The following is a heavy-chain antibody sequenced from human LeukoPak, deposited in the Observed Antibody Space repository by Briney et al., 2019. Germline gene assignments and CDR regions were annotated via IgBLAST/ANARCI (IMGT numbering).Heavy chain of an antibody. D-gene: IGHD6-19*01. CDR1: AFTFSSYW. V-gene: IGHV3-7*01. J-gene: IGHJ4*02. CDR2: IKQDGSEK. CDR3: ARAMSPGMAVVCDY. Sequence: GGSLRLSCAASAFTFSSYWMTWVRQAPGKGLEWVANIKQDGSEKYYVDSVKGRFTISRDNAKNSLYLQMNSLRAEDTAVYYCARAMSPGMAVVCDYWGQGTLVTVSS.